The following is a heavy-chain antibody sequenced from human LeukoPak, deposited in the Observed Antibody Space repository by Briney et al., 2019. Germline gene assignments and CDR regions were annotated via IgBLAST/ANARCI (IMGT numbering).Heavy chain of an antibody. V-gene: IGHV4-59*08. CDR3: AKVEVRTAVAGLYYFDY. D-gene: IGHD6-19*01. Sequence: PSETLSLTCTVSGGSISTDYWSWIRQPPGKGLEWIGYITYSGGTNDNPSLKSRVTISVDTSKNQFSLKLSSVTAAATAVYYCAKVEVRTAVAGLYYFDYWGQGTLVTVSS. CDR1: GGSISTDY. CDR2: ITYSGGT. J-gene: IGHJ4*02.